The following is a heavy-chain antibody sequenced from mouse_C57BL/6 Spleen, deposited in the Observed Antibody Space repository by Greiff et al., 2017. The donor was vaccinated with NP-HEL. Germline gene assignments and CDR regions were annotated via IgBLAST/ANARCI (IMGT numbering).Heavy chain of an antibody. CDR1: GYAFSSSW. CDR3: ARRGGYDEGWFAY. J-gene: IGHJ3*01. V-gene: IGHV1-82*01. Sequence: QLQQSGPELVKPGASVKISCKASGYAFSSSWMNWVKQRPGKGLEWIGRIYPGDGDTNYNGKFKGKATLTADKSSSTAYMQLSSLTSEDSAVYFCARRGGYDEGWFAYWGQGTLVTVSA. CDR2: IYPGDGDT. D-gene: IGHD2-2*01.